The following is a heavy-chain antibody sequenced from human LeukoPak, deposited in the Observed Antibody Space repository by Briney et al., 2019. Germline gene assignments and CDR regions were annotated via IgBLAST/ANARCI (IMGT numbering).Heavy chain of an antibody. CDR3: ARLCSIRWCLHDWFDP. Sequence: SVKVSCKASGGTFSSYAISWVRQAPGQGLEWMGGIIPIFGTANYAQKFQGRVTITADESTSTAYMELSSPRSDDTAVYYCARLCSIRWCLHDWFDPWGQGTLVTVSS. J-gene: IGHJ5*02. CDR2: IIPIFGTA. CDR1: GGTFSSYA. V-gene: IGHV1-69*01. D-gene: IGHD2-21*01.